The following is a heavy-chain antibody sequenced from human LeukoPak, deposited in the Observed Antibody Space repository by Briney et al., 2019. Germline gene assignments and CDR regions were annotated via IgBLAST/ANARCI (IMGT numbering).Heavy chain of an antibody. D-gene: IGHD2-21*02. CDR1: GFTFSSYW. CDR2: IKQDGSEK. J-gene: IGHJ3*02. Sequence: GGSLRLSCAASGFTFSSYWMSWVRQAPGKGLEGVANIKQDGSEKYYVDSVKGRFTISRDNAKNSLYLQMNSLTAEDTAVYYCARVRAYCGGDCYPDAFDIWGQGTMVTVSS. CDR3: ARVRAYCGGDCYPDAFDI. V-gene: IGHV3-7*01.